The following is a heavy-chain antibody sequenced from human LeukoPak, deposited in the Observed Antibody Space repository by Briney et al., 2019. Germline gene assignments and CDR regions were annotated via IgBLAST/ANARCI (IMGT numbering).Heavy chain of an antibody. V-gene: IGHV4-59*01. CDR2: IYYSGST. CDR1: GGSISSYY. D-gene: IGHD3-10*01. J-gene: IGHJ3*02. Sequence: TSETLSLTCTVSGGSISSYYWSWIRQPPGKGREGIGYIYYSGSTNYNPSLKRRVTISVDTSKNQFSLKLSSVTAAATAVYYCARDRRGDAFDIWGQGTMVTVSS. CDR3: ARDRRGDAFDI.